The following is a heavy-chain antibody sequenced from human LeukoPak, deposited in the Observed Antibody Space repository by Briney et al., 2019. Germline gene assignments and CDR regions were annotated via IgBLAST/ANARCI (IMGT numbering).Heavy chain of an antibody. Sequence: ASVKVSCKASGYTFTGYYMHWVRQAPGQGLEWMGWINPNSGGTNYAQKFQGRVTMTRDTSISTAYMELSRLRSDDTAVYYCARASVLLWFGDYYFDYWGQGTLVTVSS. CDR3: ARASVLLWFGDYYFDY. CDR2: INPNSGGT. J-gene: IGHJ4*02. D-gene: IGHD3-10*01. CDR1: GYTFTGYY. V-gene: IGHV1-2*02.